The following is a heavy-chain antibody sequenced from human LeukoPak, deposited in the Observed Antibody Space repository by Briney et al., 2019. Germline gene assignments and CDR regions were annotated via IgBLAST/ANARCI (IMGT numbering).Heavy chain of an antibody. CDR1: GFTFSSYE. Sequence: PGGSLRLSCVASGFTFSSYEMYWLRQSPGKGLEWVSYISGSGTTMYYADSVKGRFTISRDNAKNSLYLQMNSLRAEDTAIYYCARSVQWLPYWGQGTLVTVSS. V-gene: IGHV3-48*03. CDR2: ISGSGTTM. CDR3: ARSVQWLPY. D-gene: IGHD6-19*01. J-gene: IGHJ4*02.